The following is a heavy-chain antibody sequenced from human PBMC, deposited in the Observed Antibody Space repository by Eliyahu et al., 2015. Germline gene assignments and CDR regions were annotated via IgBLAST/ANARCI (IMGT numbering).Heavy chain of an antibody. CDR3: ARLQGPQYSSSSGPDTIYLPLNFDY. J-gene: IGHJ4*02. V-gene: IGHV4-59*08. Sequence: QVQLQESGPGLVKPSETLSLTCTVSGGSISXYYWSWXRXPPGKGLEWXGYIYYSGSTNYXPSLKSRVTISVDTSKNQFSLKLSSVTAADTAVYYCARLQGPQYSSSSGPDTIYLPLNFDYWGQGTLVTVSS. CDR1: GGSISXYY. CDR2: IYYSGST. D-gene: IGHD6-6*01.